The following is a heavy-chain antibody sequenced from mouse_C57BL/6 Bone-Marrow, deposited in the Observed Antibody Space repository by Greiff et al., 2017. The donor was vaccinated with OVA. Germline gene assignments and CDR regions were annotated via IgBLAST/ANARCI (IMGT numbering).Heavy chain of an antibody. D-gene: IGHD1-1*01. CDR3: STCQTTVVDWYFDV. CDR2: IAPENGDT. Sequence: EVQLQQPGAELVRPGASVKLSCTASGFNIKDDYMHWVKQRPEQGLEWIGWIAPENGDTEYASKFQGKATITADTSSNTAYLQLSSLTSEDTAVYDCSTCQTTVVDWYFDVGYRGTAITVTA. J-gene: IGHJ1*03. CDR1: GFNIKDDY. V-gene: IGHV14-4*01.